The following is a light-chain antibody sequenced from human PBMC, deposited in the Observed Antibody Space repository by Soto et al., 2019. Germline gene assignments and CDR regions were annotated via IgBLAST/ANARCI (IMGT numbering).Light chain of an antibody. CDR2: GAS. Sequence: EIVLTQSPGTLSLSPGERATLSCRASQSVSSSYLAWYQQKPGQAPRLLIYGASSRATGIPDRFSGSGSGTGFTLTINRLEPEDFAVYYCQQYGSSPTFGGGTKVEIK. V-gene: IGKV3-20*01. CDR3: QQYGSSPT. CDR1: QSVSSSY. J-gene: IGKJ4*01.